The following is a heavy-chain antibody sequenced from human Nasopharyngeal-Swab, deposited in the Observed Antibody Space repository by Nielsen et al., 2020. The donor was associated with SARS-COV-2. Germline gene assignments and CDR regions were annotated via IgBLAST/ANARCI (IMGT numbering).Heavy chain of an antibody. J-gene: IGHJ4*02. V-gene: IGHV3-74*01. CDR1: GFTFSTSC. Sequence: GGSLRLSCAGSGFTFSTSCLHWVRQAPGEGLAWVARLNGDATTVDYADSVKGRFTISRDNAKNTLYLQMTGLRDEDTAIYYCARAGEYRFDYWGQGTLVTVSS. CDR3: ARAGEYRFDY. D-gene: IGHD7-27*01. CDR2: LNGDATTV.